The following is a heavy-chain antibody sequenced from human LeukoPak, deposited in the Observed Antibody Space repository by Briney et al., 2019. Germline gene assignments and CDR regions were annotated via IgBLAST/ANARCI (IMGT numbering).Heavy chain of an antibody. CDR3: AYSSGYYYSFDY. CDR1: GSTVSSNY. Sequence: GGSLRLSCAASGSTVSSNYMSWVRQAPGKGLEWVSVIYSGGSTYYVDSVKGRFTISRDNSKNTLYLQMNSLRAEDTAVYYCAYSSGYYYSFDYWGQGTLVTVSS. CDR2: IYSGGST. V-gene: IGHV3-53*01. J-gene: IGHJ4*02. D-gene: IGHD3-22*01.